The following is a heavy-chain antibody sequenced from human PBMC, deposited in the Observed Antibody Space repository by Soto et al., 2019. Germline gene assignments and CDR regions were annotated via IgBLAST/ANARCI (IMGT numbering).Heavy chain of an antibody. CDR3: ARNGTYSSSLSQYSGMDV. CDR1: GGTFDNFI. V-gene: IGHV1-69*01. Sequence: QVQLVQSGAEVKEPGSSVRVSCKASGGTFDNFIMNWVRQTPGQGLEWMGGIVPMLGTPTYAEKFKGRVTISATGSTSTMSMEVTRLRSEDTAIYDCARNGTYSSSLSQYSGMDVWGQGNTVTVSS. CDR2: IVPMLGTP. D-gene: IGHD1-26*01. J-gene: IGHJ6*02.